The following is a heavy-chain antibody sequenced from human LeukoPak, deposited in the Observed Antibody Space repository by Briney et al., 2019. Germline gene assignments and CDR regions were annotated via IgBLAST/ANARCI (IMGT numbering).Heavy chain of an antibody. D-gene: IGHD3-22*01. J-gene: IGHJ4*02. CDR3: ARASVGYDSSGSIGD. Sequence: GGSLRLSCAASGFTFSSYAMSWVRQAPGKGLEWVSVLYSGGSTSYADSVKDRFTISRDNSKNTLYLQMNSLRAEDTAVYYCARASVGYDSSGSIGDWGQGTLVTVSS. CDR2: LYSGGST. CDR1: GFTFSSYA. V-gene: IGHV3-66*01.